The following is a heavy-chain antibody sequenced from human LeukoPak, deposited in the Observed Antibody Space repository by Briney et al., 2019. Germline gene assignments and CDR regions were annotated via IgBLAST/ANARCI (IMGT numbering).Heavy chain of an antibody. V-gene: IGHV3-7*01. D-gene: IGHD3-22*01. CDR3: ARDGYYDSSGYYSSWIHFDP. CDR1: GFTFSNAW. J-gene: IGHJ5*02. Sequence: GGSLRLSCAASGFTFSNAWMSWVRQAPGKGLEWVANIKQDGSEKYYVDSVKGRFTISRDNAKNSLYLQMNSLRAEDTAVYYCARDGYYDSSGYYSSWIHFDPWGQGTLVTVSS. CDR2: IKQDGSEK.